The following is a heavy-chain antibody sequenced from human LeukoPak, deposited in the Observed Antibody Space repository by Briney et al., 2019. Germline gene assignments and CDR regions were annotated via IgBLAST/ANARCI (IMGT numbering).Heavy chain of an antibody. CDR1: GFTFSSHW. Sequence: GGSLRLSCAGSGFTFSSHWMNWVRQAPGKGLEWVSAISGSGGSTYYADSVKGRFTISRDNSKNTLYLQMNSLRAEDTAVYYCAKASTVTAVDYWGQGTLVTVSS. D-gene: IGHD4-17*01. CDR2: ISGSGGST. V-gene: IGHV3-23*01. J-gene: IGHJ4*02. CDR3: AKASTVTAVDY.